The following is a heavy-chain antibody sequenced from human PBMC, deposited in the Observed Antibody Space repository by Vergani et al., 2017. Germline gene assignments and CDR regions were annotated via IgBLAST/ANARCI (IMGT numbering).Heavy chain of an antibody. D-gene: IGHD3-9*01. CDR2: INPSGGHT. V-gene: IGHV1-46*03. Sequence: QVQVVQSGAEVKKSGASVKVSCKTSGYTFSNYYMHWVRQAPGQGLEWMGIINPSGGHTNYAQKFQGRVTMTRDTSTSTVYMELSSLRSEDTAIYYCARGDYGIQTGYRYWGQGTLVTVSA. CDR3: ARGDYGIQTGYRY. J-gene: IGHJ4*02. CDR1: GYTFSNYY.